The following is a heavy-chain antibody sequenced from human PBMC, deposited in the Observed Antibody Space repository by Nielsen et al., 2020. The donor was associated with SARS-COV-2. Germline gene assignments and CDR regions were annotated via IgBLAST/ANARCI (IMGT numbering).Heavy chain of an antibody. CDR1: GFTFSNAW. Sequence: GESLKISCAASGFTFSNAWMSWVRQAPGKGLEWVAAVSYDGNNQYYADSVKGRFTISRDNSMNTLYLRMNSLRAEDAAVYFCARDRSIYFYYGMDVWGQGTTVTVSS. CDR3: ARDRSIYFYYGMDV. V-gene: IGHV3-30*03. CDR2: VSYDGNNQ. J-gene: IGHJ6*02. D-gene: IGHD2/OR15-2a*01.